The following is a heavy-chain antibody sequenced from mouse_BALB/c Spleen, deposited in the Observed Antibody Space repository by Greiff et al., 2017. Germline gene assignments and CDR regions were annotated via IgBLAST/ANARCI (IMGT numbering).Heavy chain of an antibody. V-gene: IGHV1-69*02. J-gene: IGHJ2*01. Sequence: QQPGQGLEWIGEIDPSDSYTNYNQKFKGKATLTVDKSSSTAYMQLSSLTSEDSAVYYCARCYDYDDYWGQGTTLTVSS. CDR3: ARCYDYDDY. CDR2: IDPSDSYT. D-gene: IGHD2-4*01.